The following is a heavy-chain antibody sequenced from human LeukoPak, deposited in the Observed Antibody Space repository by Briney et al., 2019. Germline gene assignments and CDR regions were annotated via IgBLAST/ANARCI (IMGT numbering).Heavy chain of an antibody. J-gene: IGHJ4*02. CDR3: ARGYHDFSGYWLSYFDY. CDR1: GGSISSYY. V-gene: IGHV4-4*07. CDR2: IYTSGST. Sequence: KASETLSLTCTVSGGSISSYYWSWIRQPAGKGLEWIGRIYTSGSTNYNPSLKSRVTMSVDTSKNQFSLKLSSVTAADTAVYYCARGYHDFSGYWLSYFDYWGQGTLVTVSS. D-gene: IGHD3-22*01.